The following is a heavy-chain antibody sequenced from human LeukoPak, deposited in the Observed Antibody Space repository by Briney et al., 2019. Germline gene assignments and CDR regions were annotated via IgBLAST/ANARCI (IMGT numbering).Heavy chain of an antibody. CDR3: ARGYYYDSSGYSFDY. Sequence: GGSLRLSCAASGFTFSSYDMHWVRQATGIGLEWVSAIGTAGDTYYPGSVKGRFTISRENAKNSLYLQMNSLRAGDTAVYYCARGYYYDSSGYSFDYWGQGTLVTVSS. J-gene: IGHJ4*02. D-gene: IGHD3-22*01. V-gene: IGHV3-13*01. CDR1: GFTFSSYD. CDR2: IGTAGDT.